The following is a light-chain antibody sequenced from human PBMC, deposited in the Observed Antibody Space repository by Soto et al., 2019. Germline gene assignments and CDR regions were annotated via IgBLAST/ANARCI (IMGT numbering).Light chain of an antibody. CDR2: CAS. V-gene: IGKV3-15*01. Sequence: EIVMTQSPATLSVSPGERATLSCRASQSVSSSLAWYQHKPGQAPRLLMYCASTRATGIPARFSGSGSGTEFTLTISSLQSEDIALYYCQQYNHWPRTFGQGTKVEIK. J-gene: IGKJ1*01. CDR3: QQYNHWPRT. CDR1: QSVSSS.